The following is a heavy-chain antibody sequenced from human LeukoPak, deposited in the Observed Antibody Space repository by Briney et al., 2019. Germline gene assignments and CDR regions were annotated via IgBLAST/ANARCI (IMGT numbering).Heavy chain of an antibody. Sequence: SQTPSLTCTVSGGSISSGSYYWSWIRQPAGKGLEWNGRIYTSGSTNYNPSLKSRVTISVDTSKNQFSLKLSSVTAADTAVYYWARDDSSSSMFDYWGQGTLVTVSS. CDR2: IYTSGST. D-gene: IGHD6-6*01. V-gene: IGHV4-61*02. CDR3: ARDDSSSSMFDY. J-gene: IGHJ4*02. CDR1: GGSISSGSYY.